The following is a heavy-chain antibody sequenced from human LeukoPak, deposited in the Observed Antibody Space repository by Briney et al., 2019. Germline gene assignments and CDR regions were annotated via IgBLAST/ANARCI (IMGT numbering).Heavy chain of an antibody. CDR2: IKQDGSEK. Sequence: GGSLRLSCAASGFTFSGYWMSWVRQAPGKGLEWVANIKQDGSEKYYVDSVKGRFTISRDNAKNSLYLQMNSLRAEDTAVYYCARYDFWEALDYWGQGTLVTVSS. CDR3: ARYDFWEALDY. D-gene: IGHD3-3*01. J-gene: IGHJ4*02. CDR1: GFTFSGYW. V-gene: IGHV3-7*01.